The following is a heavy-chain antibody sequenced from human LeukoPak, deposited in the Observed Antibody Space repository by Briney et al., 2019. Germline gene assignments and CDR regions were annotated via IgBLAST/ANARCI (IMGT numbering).Heavy chain of an antibody. Sequence: SETLPLTCTVSGGSISSSSYYWGWIRQPPGKGLEWIGSIYYSGSTYYNPSLKSRVTISVDTSKNQFSLKLSSVTAADTAVYYCARDLRITMVRGVIITNDYWGQGTLVTVSS. CDR2: IYYSGST. J-gene: IGHJ4*02. V-gene: IGHV4-39*07. CDR3: ARDLRITMVRGVIITNDY. CDR1: GGSISSSSYY. D-gene: IGHD3-10*01.